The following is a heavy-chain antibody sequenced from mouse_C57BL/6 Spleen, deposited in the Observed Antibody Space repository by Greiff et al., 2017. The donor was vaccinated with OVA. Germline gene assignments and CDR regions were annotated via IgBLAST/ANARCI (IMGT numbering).Heavy chain of an antibody. J-gene: IGHJ3*01. CDR1: GFTFSSYT. CDR3: ARDSSGRAWFAY. V-gene: IGHV5-9*01. CDR2: ISGVGGNT. D-gene: IGHD3-2*02. Sequence: EVQVVESGGGLVKPGGSLKLSCAASGFTFSSYTMSWVRQTPEKRLEWVATISGVGGNTYYPDSVKGRFTISRDNAKNTLYLQMSSLRSEDTALYYCARDSSGRAWFAYWGQGTLVTVSA.